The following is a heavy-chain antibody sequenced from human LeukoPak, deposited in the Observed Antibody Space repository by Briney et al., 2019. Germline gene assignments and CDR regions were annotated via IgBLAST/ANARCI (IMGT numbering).Heavy chain of an antibody. D-gene: IGHD2-2*01. V-gene: IGHV5-51*01. J-gene: IGHJ4*02. CDR1: GYSFTSYW. CDR2: IYPGDYDT. CDR3: ARQYQLLQSSYYFDY. Sequence: GESLKISCKGSGYSFTSYWIGWVRQIPGKGLEWMGIIYPGDYDTRYSPSFQGQVTIPADKSISTAYLQWSSLKASDTAMYYCARQYQLLQSSYYFDYWGQGTLVTVSS.